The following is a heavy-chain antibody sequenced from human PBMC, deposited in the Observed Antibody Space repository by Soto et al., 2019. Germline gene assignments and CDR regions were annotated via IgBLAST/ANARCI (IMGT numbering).Heavy chain of an antibody. CDR3: ARGYNWNYKVWFDP. CDR1: GFTFSDYY. D-gene: IGHD1-7*01. CDR2: ISSSGSTI. V-gene: IGHV3-11*01. Sequence: PGGSLRLSCAASGFTFSDYYMSWIRQAPGKGLEWVSYISSSGSTIYYADSVKGRFTISRDNAKNSLYLQMNSLRAEDTAVYYCARGYNWNYKVWFDPWGQGXLVTVSS. J-gene: IGHJ5*02.